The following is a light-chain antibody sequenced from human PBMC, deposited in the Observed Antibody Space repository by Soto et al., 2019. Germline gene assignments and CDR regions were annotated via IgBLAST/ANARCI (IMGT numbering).Light chain of an antibody. CDR2: DVS. CDR3: CSYAGSYTLGV. V-gene: IGLV2-11*01. J-gene: IGLJ2*01. CDR1: SSDVGGYNY. Sequence: QSALTQARSVSGSPGQSVTISCTGTSSDVGGYNYVSWYQQHTGKAPKLMIYDVSKRPSGVPDRFSGSKSGNTASLTISGLQAEDEADYYCCSYAGSYTLGVFGGGTKLTVL.